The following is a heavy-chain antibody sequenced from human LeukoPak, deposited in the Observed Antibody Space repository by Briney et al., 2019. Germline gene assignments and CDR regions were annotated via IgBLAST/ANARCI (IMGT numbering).Heavy chain of an antibody. V-gene: IGHV3-23*01. CDR3: AKDGCGSSPPFDS. Sequence: GGSPRLSCAASGFTFSSYAMSWVRQAPGKGLEWVATISGSGYYADSVKGRFTISRDNSKNTLYLQMNSLRAEDTAVFYCAKDGCGSSPPFDSWGQGTLVTVSS. D-gene: IGHD6-6*01. CDR1: GFTFSSYA. CDR2: ISGSG. J-gene: IGHJ4*02.